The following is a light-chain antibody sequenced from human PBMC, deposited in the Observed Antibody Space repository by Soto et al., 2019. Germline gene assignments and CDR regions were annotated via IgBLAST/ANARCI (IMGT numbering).Light chain of an antibody. Sequence: SVLTQPSSLSGSPGQSVTISCPGNSSEVGGYNLVSWYQQHPGKAPKLMIYEGSKRPSGVSIRFSGSKSGNTASLTFSGLQAEDEADYYCCSYAGSSTFVLGTGTKSPS. CDR2: EGS. J-gene: IGLJ1*01. CDR1: SSEVGGYNL. V-gene: IGLV2-23*01. CDR3: CSYAGSSTFV.